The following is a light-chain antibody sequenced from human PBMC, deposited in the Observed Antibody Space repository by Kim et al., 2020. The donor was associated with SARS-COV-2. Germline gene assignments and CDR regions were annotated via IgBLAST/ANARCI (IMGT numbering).Light chain of an antibody. Sequence: SVTIYCTGSSSGVGGYNYVSWYQQHPGKAPKLMIYEVGKRPSGVPERFSGSKSGNTASLTVSGLQAEDEADYYCSSYAGSNNLGVFGTGTKVTVL. CDR2: EVG. CDR3: SSYAGSNNLGV. J-gene: IGLJ1*01. V-gene: IGLV2-8*01. CDR1: SSGVGGYNY.